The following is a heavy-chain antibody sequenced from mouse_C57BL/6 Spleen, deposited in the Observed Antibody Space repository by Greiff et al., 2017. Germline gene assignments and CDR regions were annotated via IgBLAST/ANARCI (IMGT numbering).Heavy chain of an antibody. Sequence: QVQLQQPGAELVMPGASVKLSCKASGYTFTSYWMHWVKQRPGQGLEWIGEIDPSDSYTNYNQKFKGKSTLTVDKSSSTAYMQLSSLTSEDSAVXYCASPHYYGSSLFDYWGQGTTLTVSS. CDR3: ASPHYYGSSLFDY. D-gene: IGHD1-1*01. CDR1: GYTFTSYW. V-gene: IGHV1-69*01. J-gene: IGHJ2*01. CDR2: IDPSDSYT.